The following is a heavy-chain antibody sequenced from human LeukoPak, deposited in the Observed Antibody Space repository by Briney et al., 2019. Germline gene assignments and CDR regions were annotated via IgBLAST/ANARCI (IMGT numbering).Heavy chain of an antibody. CDR2: INPNIGGT. D-gene: IGHD1-26*01. V-gene: IGHV1-2*02. Sequence: GAAVKVSCKASGYTFTGYYMHWVRQAPGQRREWIGWINPNIGGTKYAQKFQGRVTMTRDTSISTAYMRLSRLRSDDTAVYYCARARIVGATNDYWGQGTLVTVSS. CDR3: ARARIVGATNDY. CDR1: GYTFTGYY. J-gene: IGHJ4*02.